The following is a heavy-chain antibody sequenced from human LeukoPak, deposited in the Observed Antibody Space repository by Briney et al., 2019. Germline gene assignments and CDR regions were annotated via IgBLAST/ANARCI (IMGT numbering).Heavy chain of an antibody. Sequence: SETLSLTCTVSGGSVSSYYWNWIRQPPGQGLEWIGYIYYTGSTKYNPSLESRVTISLDTSKNQFSLKLSSVTAADTAVYYCARVLTMVTDYWGQGTLVTVSS. CDR2: IYYTGST. J-gene: IGHJ4*02. D-gene: IGHD3-10*01. CDR1: GGSVSSYY. CDR3: ARVLTMVTDY. V-gene: IGHV4-59*02.